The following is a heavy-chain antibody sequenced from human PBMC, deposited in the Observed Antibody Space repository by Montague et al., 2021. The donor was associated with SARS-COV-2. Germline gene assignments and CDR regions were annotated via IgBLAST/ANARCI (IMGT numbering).Heavy chain of an antibody. Sequence: SETLSLTCTVSVGSISNYYWTWIRQPPGKGLEWIGYIYDSGSANYNPSLKSRSTISVDTSNNQFSLRLSSVTAADTAVYYCARAYCGGDCHVGPWGHGILVTVSS. V-gene: IGHV4-59*01. CDR3: ARAYCGGDCHVGP. D-gene: IGHD2-21*02. CDR2: IYDSGSA. J-gene: IGHJ5*02. CDR1: VGSISNYY.